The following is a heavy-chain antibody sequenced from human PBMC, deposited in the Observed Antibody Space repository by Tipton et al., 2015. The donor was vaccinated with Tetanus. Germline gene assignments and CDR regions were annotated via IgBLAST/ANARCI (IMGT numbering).Heavy chain of an antibody. D-gene: IGHD6-13*01. CDR1: GDSVSSNSAA. CDR2: TYYRSKWYN. J-gene: IGHJ3*02. CDR3: ARDRQQLVRDGGYAFDI. Sequence: LRLSCAISGDSVSSNSAAWNWIRQSPSRGLEWLGRTYYRSKWYNDYAVSVKSRITINPDTSKNQFSLQLNSVTPEDTAVYYCARDRQQLVRDGGYAFDIWAQGTMVTVSS. V-gene: IGHV6-1*01.